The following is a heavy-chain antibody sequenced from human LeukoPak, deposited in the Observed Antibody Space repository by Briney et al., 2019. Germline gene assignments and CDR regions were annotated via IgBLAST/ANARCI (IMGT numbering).Heavy chain of an antibody. CDR1: GGSISSSSYY. J-gene: IGHJ3*02. CDR3: ARSKKYSSSWYTVDAFDI. D-gene: IGHD6-13*01. Sequence: PSETLSLTCTVSGGSISSSSYYWGWIRQPPGKGLEWIGSIYYSGSTYYNPSLKSRVTIFVDTSKNQFSLKLSSVTAADTAVYYCARSKKYSSSWYTVDAFDIWGQGTMVTVSS. V-gene: IGHV4-39*01. CDR2: IYYSGST.